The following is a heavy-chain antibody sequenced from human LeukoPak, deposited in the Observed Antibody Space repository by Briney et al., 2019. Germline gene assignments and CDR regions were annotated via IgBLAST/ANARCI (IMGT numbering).Heavy chain of an antibody. CDR3: ARDTYYYDSSGYYQYYFDY. J-gene: IGHJ4*02. D-gene: IGHD3-22*01. CDR1: GITFNNAW. CDR2: INHSGST. V-gene: IGHV4-4*02. Sequence: PGGSLRLSCAASGITFNNAWMSWVRQPPGKGLEWIGEINHSGSTNYNPSLKSRVTISVDTSKSQFSLKLSSVTAADTAVYYCARDTYYYDSSGYYQYYFDYWGQGTLVTVSS.